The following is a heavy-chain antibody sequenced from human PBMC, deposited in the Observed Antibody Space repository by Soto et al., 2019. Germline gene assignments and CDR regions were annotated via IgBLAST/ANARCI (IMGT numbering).Heavy chain of an antibody. V-gene: IGHV1-18*04. CDR3: ARAGTGSYHSAW. Sequence: QVQLVQSGPEVKKPGASVRVSCMTSGYAFTSYGVNWVRQVPGQGLEWMGWIAPHSGRTTYLPKFQGRVTITADPSTNTALMELTRLRSDDTGMYFCARAGTGSYHSAWWSQGTVVTVAA. J-gene: IGHJ4*02. CDR1: GYAFTSYG. D-gene: IGHD3-10*01. CDR2: IAPHSGRT.